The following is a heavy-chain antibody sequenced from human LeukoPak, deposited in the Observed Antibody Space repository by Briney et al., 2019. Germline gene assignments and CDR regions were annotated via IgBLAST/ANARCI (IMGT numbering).Heavy chain of an antibody. Sequence: PGGSLRLSCAASGFTLSSYWMHWVRQAPGKGLVWVSRINSDGSSTSYADSVKGRFTISRDNAKNTLYLQMNSLRAEDTAVYYCARTYCSSTNCPLDYWGQGTLVTVSS. CDR2: INSDGSST. CDR1: GFTLSSYW. CDR3: ARTYCSSTNCPLDY. D-gene: IGHD2-2*01. V-gene: IGHV3-74*01. J-gene: IGHJ4*02.